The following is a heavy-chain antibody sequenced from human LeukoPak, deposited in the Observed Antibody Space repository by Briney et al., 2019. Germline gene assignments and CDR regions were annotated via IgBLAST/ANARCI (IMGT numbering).Heavy chain of an antibody. CDR1: GGSFSGYY. V-gene: IGHV4-34*01. CDR2: INHSGST. Sequence: SETLSLTCAVYGGSFSGYYWSWIRQPPGKGLEWIGEINHSGSTNYNPSLKSRVTISVDTSKNQFSLKLSSVTAADTAVYYCARGIAVASLGDWGQGTLVTVSS. J-gene: IGHJ4*02. D-gene: IGHD6-19*01. CDR3: ARGIAVASLGD.